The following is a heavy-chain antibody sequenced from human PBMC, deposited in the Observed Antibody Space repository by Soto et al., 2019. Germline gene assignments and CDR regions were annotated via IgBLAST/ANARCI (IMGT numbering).Heavy chain of an antibody. D-gene: IGHD3-9*01. CDR2: INVNATDI. CDR3: VNEMGPCCDWSHYFDS. J-gene: IGHJ4*01. Sequence: PGGSLRLSCSASGFTFDHYTIHWVRQAPGRGLEFVSAINVNATDIFYGDSVKGRFSISRDNSKNTMYLQMNNLIYEDTAVYYCVNEMGPCCDWSHYFDSWGRGTQVTVSS. CDR1: GFTFDHYT. V-gene: IGHV3-64D*06.